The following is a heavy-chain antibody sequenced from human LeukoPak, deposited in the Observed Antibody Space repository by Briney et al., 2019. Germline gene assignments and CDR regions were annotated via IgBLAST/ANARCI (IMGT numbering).Heavy chain of an antibody. CDR3: ARELVSPEGGFDP. J-gene: IGHJ5*02. Sequence: GASVKVSCKASGYTFTSYGISWVRQAPGQGLEWMGWISAYNGNTNYAQKLKGRVTMTTDTSTSTAYVELRSLRSDDTAVYYCARELVSPEGGFDPWGQGTLVTVSS. V-gene: IGHV1-18*01. D-gene: IGHD1-14*01. CDR1: GYTFTSYG. CDR2: ISAYNGNT.